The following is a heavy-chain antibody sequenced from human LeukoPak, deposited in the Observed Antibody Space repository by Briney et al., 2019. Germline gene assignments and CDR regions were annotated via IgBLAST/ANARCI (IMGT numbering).Heavy chain of an antibody. J-gene: IGHJ4*02. Sequence: PGGSLRLSCAASGFTFSNAWMSWVRQAPGKGLEWIGRIKNKADGGTTEYAAPVKGRFTISRDDSKNTLYLQMISLKIEDTAVYYCTTEGLRPVGTTITDFWGQGTLVTVSS. CDR1: GFTFSNAW. V-gene: IGHV3-15*05. D-gene: IGHD1-26*01. CDR3: TTEGLRPVGTTITDF. CDR2: IKNKADGGTT.